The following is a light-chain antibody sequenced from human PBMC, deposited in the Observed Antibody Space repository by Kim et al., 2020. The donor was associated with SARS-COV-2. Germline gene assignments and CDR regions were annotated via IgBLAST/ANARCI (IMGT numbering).Light chain of an antibody. CDR1: QSVDNN. J-gene: IGKJ1*01. CDR3: QQYEISPWT. Sequence: EIVMTQSPATLSVSPGERATLSCRASQSVDNNLAWYQQTPGQAPRLLIYGASTRATGIPARFSGSGSGTDFTLTISRLEPEDCAVYYCQQYEISPWTFGQGTKVDIK. V-gene: IGKV3-15*01. CDR2: GAS.